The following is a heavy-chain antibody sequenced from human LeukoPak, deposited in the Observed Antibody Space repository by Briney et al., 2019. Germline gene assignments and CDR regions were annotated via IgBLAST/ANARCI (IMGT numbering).Heavy chain of an antibody. V-gene: IGHV3-7*01. J-gene: IGHJ4*02. CDR2: IKQDISEK. CDR1: GFMFSSSW. Sequence: PGGSLRLSCAASGFMFSSSWMSWVRQTPGKGLEWVANIKQDISEKYYVDSVKGRFTISRDNAKNSLYLQMNSLRAEDTAVYYCARAIAAAGKGPNDYWGQGTLVTVSS. CDR3: ARAIAAAGKGPNDY. D-gene: IGHD6-13*01.